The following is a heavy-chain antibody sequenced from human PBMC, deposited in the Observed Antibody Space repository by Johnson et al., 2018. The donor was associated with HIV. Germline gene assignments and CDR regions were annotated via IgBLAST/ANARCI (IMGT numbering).Heavy chain of an antibody. CDR3: AKDLRSVNLDAFDI. Sequence: VLLLESGGDLVQPGGSLRLSCAASGFTFRNYALTWVRQAPGKGLDWVSSISGSGGSTHYADSVKGRFTISRDNSKSTLYLQMNSLRAEDTAIYYCAKDLRSVNLDAFDIWGQGTMVTVSS. CDR1: GFTFRNYA. D-gene: IGHD5/OR15-5a*01. J-gene: IGHJ3*02. V-gene: IGHV3-23*01. CDR2: ISGSGGST.